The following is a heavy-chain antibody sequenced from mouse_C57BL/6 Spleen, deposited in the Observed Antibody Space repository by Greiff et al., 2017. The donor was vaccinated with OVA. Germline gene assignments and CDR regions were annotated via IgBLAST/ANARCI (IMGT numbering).Heavy chain of an antibody. D-gene: IGHD2-5*01. CDR2: ISYSGST. CDR1: GYSITSGYD. CDR3: AREGSNYEFAY. J-gene: IGHJ3*01. V-gene: IGHV3-1*01. Sequence: EVKLVESGPGMVKPSQSLSLTCTVTGYSITSGYDWHWIRHFPGNKLEWMGYISYSGSTNYNPSLKSRISITHDTSKNHFFLKLNSVTTEDTATYYCAREGSNYEFAYWGQGTLVTVSA.